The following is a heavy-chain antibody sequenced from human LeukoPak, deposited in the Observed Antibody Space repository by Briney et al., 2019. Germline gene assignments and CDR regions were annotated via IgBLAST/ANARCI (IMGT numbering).Heavy chain of an antibody. D-gene: IGHD6-19*01. CDR3: ARGMPAGTVDY. CDR2: IYYSGST. CDR1: GGSISSYY. V-gene: IGHV4-59*01. J-gene: IGHJ4*02. Sequence: SETLSLTCTVSGGSISSYYWSWVRQPPGKGLEWIGYIYYSGSTNYNPSLKSRVSISVDTSKNQFSLKLGSVTAADTAVYYCARGMPAGTVDYWGQGTLVTVSS.